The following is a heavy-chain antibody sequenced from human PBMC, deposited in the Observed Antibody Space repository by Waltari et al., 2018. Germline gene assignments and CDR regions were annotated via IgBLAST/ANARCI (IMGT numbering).Heavy chain of an antibody. J-gene: IGHJ5*02. CDR3: ARDRGIAAAGPVGP. CDR1: GGSISSSNW. D-gene: IGHD6-13*01. V-gene: IGHV4-4*02. Sequence: QVQLQESGPGLVKPSGTLSLTCAVSGGSISSSNWWSWVRQPPGKGLEWIGEIYHSGGTNYNPALTSRATISVDKSRNQFALKLSSVTAADTAVYYCARDRGIAAAGPVGPWGQGTLVTVSS. CDR2: IYHSGGT.